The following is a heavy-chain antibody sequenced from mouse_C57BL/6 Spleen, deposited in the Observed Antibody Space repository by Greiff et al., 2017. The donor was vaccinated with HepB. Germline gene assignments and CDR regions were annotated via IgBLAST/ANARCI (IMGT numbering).Heavy chain of an antibody. Sequence: VQLQQSGAELARPGASVKLSCKASGYTFTSYGISWVKQRTGQGLEWIGQIYPRSGNTYYNEKFKGKATLTADKSSSTAYMELRSLTSEDSAVYFCATIYYDYDVDAYWGQGTLVTVSA. D-gene: IGHD2-4*01. CDR1: GYTFTSYG. CDR2: IYPRSGNT. J-gene: IGHJ3*01. V-gene: IGHV1-81*01. CDR3: ATIYYDYDVDAY.